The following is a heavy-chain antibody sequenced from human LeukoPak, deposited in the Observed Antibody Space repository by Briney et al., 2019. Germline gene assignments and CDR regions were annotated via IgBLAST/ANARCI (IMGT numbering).Heavy chain of an antibody. CDR1: GGSISSYY. CDR3: ARGGIVATIPDFDY. J-gene: IGHJ4*02. D-gene: IGHD5-12*01. CDR2: IYYSGST. V-gene: IGHV4-59*01. Sequence: SETLPLTCTVSGGSISSYYWSWIRQPPGKGLEWIGYIYYSGSTNYNPSLTSRVTISVDTSKNQFSLKLSSVTAADTAVYYCARGGIVATIPDFDYWGQGTLVTVSS.